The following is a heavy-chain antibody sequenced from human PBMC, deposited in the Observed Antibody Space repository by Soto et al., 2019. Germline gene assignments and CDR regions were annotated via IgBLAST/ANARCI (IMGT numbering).Heavy chain of an antibody. V-gene: IGHV3-73*02. D-gene: IGHD4-4*01. J-gene: IGHJ3*02. CDR1: GFTFSGSA. Sequence: EVQLVESGGGLVQPGGSLKLSCAASGFTFSGSAMHWVRQASGKGLEWVGRIRTKANSYATAYAASVKGRFTISRDDSKNTAYLQMNSLKTEDTAVYYCTGLTKGNDAFDIWGQGTMVTVSS. CDR3: TGLTKGNDAFDI. CDR2: IRTKANSYAT.